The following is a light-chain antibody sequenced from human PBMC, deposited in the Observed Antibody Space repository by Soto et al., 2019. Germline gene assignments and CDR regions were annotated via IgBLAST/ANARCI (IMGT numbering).Light chain of an antibody. V-gene: IGKV1-5*01. J-gene: IGKJ1*01. CDR3: QHYKTYYRT. Sequence: IQMTQSPSSVSASVGDRVTVTCRASHDISGRLAWFQQKPGKAPKLLIYDVSTFEGGVPSRFSGSGSGTEFTLTISSLQPDDFATYYCQHYKTYYRTFGQGTKVDIK. CDR1: HDISGR. CDR2: DVS.